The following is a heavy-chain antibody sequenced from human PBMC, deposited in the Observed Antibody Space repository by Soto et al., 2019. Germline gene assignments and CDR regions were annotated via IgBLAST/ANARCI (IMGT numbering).Heavy chain of an antibody. Sequence: QVPLVQSGAEVKKLGASVKVSCKASGYTFTSYAMHWVRQAPGQRLEWMGWINAGNGNTKYSQKFQGRVTITRDTSASTAYMELISLRSEDTAVYYCARVGAARRLFDYWGQGTLVTVSS. CDR3: ARVGAARRLFDY. CDR1: GYTFTSYA. J-gene: IGHJ4*02. CDR2: INAGNGNT. V-gene: IGHV1-3*01. D-gene: IGHD3-16*01.